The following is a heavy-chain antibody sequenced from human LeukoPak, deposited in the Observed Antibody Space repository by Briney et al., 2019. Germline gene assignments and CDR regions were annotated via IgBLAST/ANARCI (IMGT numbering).Heavy chain of an antibody. CDR3: ARQPGSTAAFDI. D-gene: IGHD5-18*01. CDR1: GVSMTTYY. Sequence: SETLSLTCTVSGVSMTTYYWSWIRQPPGKGLQWIAYSHNSGETKYNPSLKSRITISVDTSKNEFSLKLTSVTAADTAVYYCARQPGSTAAFDIWGQGTTVTVSA. CDR2: SHNSGET. V-gene: IGHV4-59*08. J-gene: IGHJ3*02.